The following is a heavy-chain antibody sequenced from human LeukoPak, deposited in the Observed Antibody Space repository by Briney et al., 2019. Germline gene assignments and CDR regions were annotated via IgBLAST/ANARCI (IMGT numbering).Heavy chain of an antibody. CDR1: GDSVSSNNAT. CDR2: TYYRSKWYN. CDR3: ARDRAVAGTINWFDP. D-gene: IGHD6-19*01. V-gene: IGHV6-1*01. Sequence: QTISLTCAISGDSVSSNNATWNWIRQSPSRGLEWLGMTYYRSKWYNDYAVSVKSRITRNPDTSKNQFFLQLNSVTPEDTAVYYCARDRAVAGTINWFDPWGQGTQVTVSS. J-gene: IGHJ5*02.